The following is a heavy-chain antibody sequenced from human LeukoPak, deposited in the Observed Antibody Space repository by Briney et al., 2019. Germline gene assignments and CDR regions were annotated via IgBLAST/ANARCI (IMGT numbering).Heavy chain of an antibody. CDR1: GFTFPYYT. CDR2: IIGSAANT. D-gene: IGHD3-9*01. Sequence: GGSLRLSCAASGFTFPYYTLGWVRLAPGKGLEWVSSIIGSAANTYYADSVKGRFTVSRDDSKNTLYLQMNSLRAEDTAVYFCARYDLFIRPQDYWGQGTLVTVSS. CDR3: ARYDLFIRPQDY. V-gene: IGHV3-23*01. J-gene: IGHJ4*02.